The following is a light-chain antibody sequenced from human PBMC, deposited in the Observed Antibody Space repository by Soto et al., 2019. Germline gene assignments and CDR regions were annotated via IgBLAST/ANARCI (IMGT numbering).Light chain of an antibody. CDR3: SSYTSSSTLV. J-gene: IGLJ2*01. CDR1: SSDVGGYNH. CDR2: DVS. Sequence: QSVLTQPASVSGSPGQSITISCTGTSSDVGGYNHVSWYQQHPGKAPKLMIYDVSTRPSGVSNRFSGSKSGNTASLTISGLQAEDEADYYCSSYTSSSTLVFGGGTKLTVL. V-gene: IGLV2-14*01.